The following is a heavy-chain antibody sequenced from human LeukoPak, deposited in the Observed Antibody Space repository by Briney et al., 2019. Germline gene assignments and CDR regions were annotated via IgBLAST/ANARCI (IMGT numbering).Heavy chain of an antibody. CDR3: ARDLITGTTGY. V-gene: IGHV3-48*04. CDR1: GFTFSSYS. Sequence: GGSMRLSCAAYGFTFSSYSMNWVRQAPGKGLEWVSYISSSSSTIYYADSVKGRFTISRDNAKNSLYLQMNSLRAEDTAVYYCARDLITGTTGYWGQGTLVTVSS. D-gene: IGHD1-20*01. J-gene: IGHJ4*02. CDR2: ISSSSSTI.